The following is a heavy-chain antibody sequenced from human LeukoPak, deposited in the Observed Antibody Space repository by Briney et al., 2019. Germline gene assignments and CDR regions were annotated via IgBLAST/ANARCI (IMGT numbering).Heavy chain of an antibody. CDR3: ARQYSSGWLALDY. D-gene: IGHD6-19*01. Sequence: SQTLSLTCTVSGGSISSGSYYWGWIRQPPGKGLEWIGSIYYSGSTYYNPSLKSRVTISVDTSKNQFSLKLSSVTAADTAVYYCARQYSSGWLALDYWGQGTLVTVSS. J-gene: IGHJ4*02. CDR2: IYYSGST. V-gene: IGHV4-39*01. CDR1: GGSISSGSYY.